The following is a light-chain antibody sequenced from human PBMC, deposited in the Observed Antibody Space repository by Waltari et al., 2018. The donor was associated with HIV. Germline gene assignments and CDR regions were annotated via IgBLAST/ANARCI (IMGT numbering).Light chain of an antibody. Sequence: QSALTQPASVSGSPGQSITISCTGTSSDVGGYNYVSWYQQHSGKGPKLIIYDVSNRPSGVSNRFSGSKSGNTASLTISGLQAEDEADYYCCSYTSTSSVVMFGGGTKLTVV. V-gene: IGLV2-14*01. J-gene: IGLJ3*02. CDR2: DVS. CDR1: SSDVGGYNY. CDR3: CSYTSTSSVVM.